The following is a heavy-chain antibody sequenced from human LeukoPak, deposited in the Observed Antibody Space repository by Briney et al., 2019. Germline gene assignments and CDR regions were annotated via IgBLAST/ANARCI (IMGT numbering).Heavy chain of an antibody. Sequence: GTLSLSCAASGFTFSSNWMSWVRKGQGKGLEWVANIKQDGSEKYYADSVKGRFSISRDNSKNALYLQMNRLRAEDTAVYYCAKGKRAAADLDGYWGQGTLVTVSS. D-gene: IGHD6-13*01. V-gene: IGHV3-7*01. CDR1: GFTFSSNW. J-gene: IGHJ4*02. CDR3: AKGKRAAADLDGY. CDR2: IKQDGSEK.